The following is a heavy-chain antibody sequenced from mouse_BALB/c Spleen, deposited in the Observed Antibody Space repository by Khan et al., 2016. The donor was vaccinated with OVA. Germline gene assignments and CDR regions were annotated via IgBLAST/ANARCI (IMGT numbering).Heavy chain of an antibody. CDR2: ISYSGST. J-gene: IGHJ3*01. V-gene: IGHV3-2*02. CDR3: TRGRAY. Sequence: EVQLQESGPGLVKPSQSLSLTCTVTGYSITSDYAWNWIRQFPGNKLEWMGYISYSGSTSYTPSLKSRTSITRDTSKNQFFLQLNSVPTEDTATYYCTRGRAYWGQGTLVTVSA. CDR1: GYSITSDYA. D-gene: IGHD3-3*01.